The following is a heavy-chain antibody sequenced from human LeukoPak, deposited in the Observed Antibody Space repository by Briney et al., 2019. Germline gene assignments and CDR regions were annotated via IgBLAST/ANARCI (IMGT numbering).Heavy chain of an antibody. CDR2: ISSSSSYI. CDR3: AKDGETATSHGSDAFDI. Sequence: PGGSLRLSCAASGFTFSTYSMNWVRQAPGKGLEWFSSISSSSSYIYYADSVKGRFTISRDNAKNSLYLQMNSLRAEDTAVYYCAKDGETATSHGSDAFDIWGQGTMVTVSS. D-gene: IGHD5-24*01. J-gene: IGHJ3*02. V-gene: IGHV3-21*01. CDR1: GFTFSTYS.